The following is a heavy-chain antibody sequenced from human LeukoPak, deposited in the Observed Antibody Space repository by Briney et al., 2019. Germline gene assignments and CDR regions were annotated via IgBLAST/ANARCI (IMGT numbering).Heavy chain of an antibody. CDR2: IYYSGST. V-gene: IGHV4-39*01. CDR3: ARHQIQLWFNWFDP. CDR1: GGSISSSSYY. J-gene: IGHJ5*02. D-gene: IGHD5-18*01. Sequence: PSETLSLTCTVSGGSISSSSYYWGWIRQPPGKGLEWIGSIYYSGSTYYNPSLKSRVTISVDTSKNQFSLKLSSVTAADTAVYYCARHQIQLWFNWFDPRGQGTLVTVSS.